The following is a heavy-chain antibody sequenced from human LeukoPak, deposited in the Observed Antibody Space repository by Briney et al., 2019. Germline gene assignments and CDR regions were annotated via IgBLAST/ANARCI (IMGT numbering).Heavy chain of an antibody. V-gene: IGHV4-39*01. J-gene: IGHJ4*02. CDR3: ARQNLRYYYGSGSHYDY. D-gene: IGHD3-10*01. Sequence: SETLSLTCTVSGGSISSSSYYWGWIRQPPGKGLEWIGSIYCSGSTYYNLSLKSRVTISVGTAKNQFALKLSSVTAADTAVYYCARQNLRYYYGSGSHYDYWGQGTLVMVSA. CDR1: GGSISSSSYY. CDR2: IYCSGST.